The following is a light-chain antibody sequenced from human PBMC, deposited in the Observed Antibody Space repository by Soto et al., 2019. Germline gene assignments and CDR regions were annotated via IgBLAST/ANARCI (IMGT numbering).Light chain of an antibody. J-gene: IGKJ4*01. CDR2: GAS. Sequence: IVLTQSPDTLSVSPGDRATLSCRASPRITSAFLAWYQQKPGQAPRLLIYGASTRATGIPDRFTGSGSGTDFTLTISRLEPEDFAVHYCQEYGSTLALTFGGGTKVEI. CDR3: QEYGSTLALT. CDR1: PRITSAF. V-gene: IGKV3-20*01.